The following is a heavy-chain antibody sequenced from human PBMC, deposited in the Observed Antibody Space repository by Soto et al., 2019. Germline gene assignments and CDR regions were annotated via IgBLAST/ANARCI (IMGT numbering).Heavy chain of an antibody. CDR2: IRSDSASSAI. Sequence: EAQLVQSGGGLVQPGGSLQLSCAASGFTFGGSPVHWVRQASGKGLEWVGRIRSDSASSAIAYAASVRGRFTLSRDDSKNTASLPVNSLEGEDTALYDCVLEGCRRTGGYSLDLWGQGTLVTVSS. CDR1: GFTFGGSP. CDR3: VLEGCRRTGGYSLDL. D-gene: IGHD2-2*01. V-gene: IGHV3-73*01. J-gene: IGHJ5*02.